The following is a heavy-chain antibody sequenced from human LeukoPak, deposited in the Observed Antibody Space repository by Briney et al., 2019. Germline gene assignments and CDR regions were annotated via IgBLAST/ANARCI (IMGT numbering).Heavy chain of an antibody. Sequence: KPSETLSLTCAVYGGSFSGYYWSWIRQPPGKGLEWIGEINHSGSTNYNPSLKSRVTISVDTSKNQFSLKLSSVTAADTAVYYCAREPVVVPAAMDYWGQGTLVTVSS. D-gene: IGHD2-2*01. V-gene: IGHV4-34*01. J-gene: IGHJ4*02. CDR1: GGSFSGYY. CDR3: AREPVVVPAAMDY. CDR2: INHSGST.